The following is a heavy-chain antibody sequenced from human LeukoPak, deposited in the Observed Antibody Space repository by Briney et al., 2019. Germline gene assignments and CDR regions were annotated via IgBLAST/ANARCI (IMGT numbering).Heavy chain of an antibody. V-gene: IGHV3-23*01. CDR3: AKANPFVDTTLLGDY. CDR1: GFTFSGYA. J-gene: IGHJ4*02. CDR2: VSGSGVTT. D-gene: IGHD5-18*01. Sequence: GGSLRLSCAVSGFTFSGYAMTWVRQAPGKGLEWVSIVSGSGVTTYYADSVKGRFTISRDNSKNTLYLQMNNLRAEDTAVYYCAKANPFVDTTLLGDYWGQGTLVTVSS.